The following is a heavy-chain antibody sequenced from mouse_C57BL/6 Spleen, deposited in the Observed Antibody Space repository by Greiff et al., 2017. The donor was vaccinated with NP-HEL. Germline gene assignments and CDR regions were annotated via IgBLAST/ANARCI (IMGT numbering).Heavy chain of an antibody. CDR2: ISSGGSYT. J-gene: IGHJ2*01. CDR3: ARHGGTEYYFDY. V-gene: IGHV5-6*01. CDR1: GFTFSSYG. Sequence: EVHLVESGGDLVKPGGSLKLSCAASGFTFSSYGMSWVRQTPDQRLEWVATISSGGSYTYYPDSVKGRFTISRDNAKNTLYLQMSSLKSEDTAMYYCARHGGTEYYFDYWGQGTTLTVSS. D-gene: IGHD4-1*01.